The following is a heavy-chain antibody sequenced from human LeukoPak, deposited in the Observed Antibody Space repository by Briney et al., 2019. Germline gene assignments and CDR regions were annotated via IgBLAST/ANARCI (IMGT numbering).Heavy chain of an antibody. D-gene: IGHD6-6*01. CDR1: GFTFSSYW. CDR2: IKKDGSEK. V-gene: IGHV3-7*05. J-gene: IGHJ4*02. Sequence: GPSLSLSRAASGFTFSSYWMSWVRQHPGEGLEWVAKIKKDGSEKYYVESVKGRFTISRDNAKNSLYLQMNSLRAEDTAVYYCARGVMGYSRSSFDYWGRGTLVTVFS. CDR3: ARGVMGYSRSSFDY.